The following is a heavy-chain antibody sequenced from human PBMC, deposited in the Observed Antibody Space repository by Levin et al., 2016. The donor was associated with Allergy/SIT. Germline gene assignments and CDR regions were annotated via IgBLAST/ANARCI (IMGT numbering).Heavy chain of an antibody. V-gene: IGHV5-10-1*01. CDR3: ARLGGDTAIWFDP. CDR1: GYSFTSYW. Sequence: KVSCKGSGYSFTSYWISWVRQMPGKGLEWMGRIDPSDSYTNYSPSFQGHVTISADKSISTAYLQWSSLKASDTAMYYCARLGGDTAIWFDPWGQGTLVTVSS. CDR2: IDPSDSYT. J-gene: IGHJ5*02. D-gene: IGHD5-18*01.